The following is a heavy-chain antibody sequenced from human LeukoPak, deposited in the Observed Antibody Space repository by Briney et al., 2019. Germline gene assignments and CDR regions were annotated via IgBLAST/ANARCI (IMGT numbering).Heavy chain of an antibody. CDR2: VWSDGTTK. Sequence: GGSLRLSCAASGFTFSNYGMHWVRQAPGKGLEWVAVVWSDGTTKNYADSVKGRFTISRDNSKNTLFLQMNSLRAEDTAVYYCARDIENASGREGEPDAFDIWGQGTMVTVSS. CDR1: GFTFSNYG. CDR3: ARDIENASGREGEPDAFDI. D-gene: IGHD3-10*01. V-gene: IGHV3-33*01. J-gene: IGHJ3*02.